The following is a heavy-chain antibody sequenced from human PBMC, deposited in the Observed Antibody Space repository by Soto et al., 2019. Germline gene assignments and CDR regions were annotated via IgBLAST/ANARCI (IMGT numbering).Heavy chain of an antibody. CDR3: ARHTPAISISDH. CDR1: GGSISSSSCH. J-gene: IGHJ4*02. D-gene: IGHD2-15*01. Sequence: PSETLSLTCTVSGGSISSSSCHWGWIRQPPGKGLEWIASIYYSGTTFYNPSLKSRVTLSVDTSKNQFSLKLSSVTAADTAVYYCARHTPAISISDHWGQGTLVTVSS. V-gene: IGHV4-39*01. CDR2: IYYSGTT.